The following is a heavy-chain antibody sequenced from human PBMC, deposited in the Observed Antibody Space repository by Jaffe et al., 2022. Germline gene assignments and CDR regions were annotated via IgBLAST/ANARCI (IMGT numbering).Heavy chain of an antibody. J-gene: IGHJ4*02. Sequence: EVQLVESGGGLVKPGGSLRLSCAASGFTFSSYSMNWVRQAPGKGLEWVSSISSSSSYIYYADSVKGRFTISRDNAKNSLYLQMNSLRAEDTAVYYCARDKQSFGHIVVVPAAPPWGQGTLVTVSS. CDR1: GFTFSSYS. V-gene: IGHV3-21*01. CDR2: ISSSSSYI. D-gene: IGHD2-2*01. CDR3: ARDKQSFGHIVVVPAAPP.